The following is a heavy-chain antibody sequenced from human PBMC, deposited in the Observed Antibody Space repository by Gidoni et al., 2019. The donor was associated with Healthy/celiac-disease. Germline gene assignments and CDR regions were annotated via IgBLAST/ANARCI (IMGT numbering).Heavy chain of an antibody. V-gene: IGHV1-46*01. CDR1: GYTFTSYY. J-gene: IGHJ4*02. Sequence: QVQLVQSGAEVKKPGASVKVSCKASGYTFTSYYMHWVRQAPGQGLEWMGIINPSGGSTSYAQKFQGRVTMTRDTSTSTVYMELSSLRSEDTAVYYCAIYSSGWYAFDYWGQGTLVTVSS. D-gene: IGHD6-19*01. CDR2: INPSGGST. CDR3: AIYSSGWYAFDY.